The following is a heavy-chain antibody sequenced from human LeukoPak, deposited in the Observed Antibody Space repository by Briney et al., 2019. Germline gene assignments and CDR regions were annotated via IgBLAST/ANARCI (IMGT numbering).Heavy chain of an antibody. Sequence: SETLSLTFAVYGGSFSGYYWSWIRQPPGKGLEWIGEINHSGSTNYNPSLKSRVTISVDTSKNQFSLKLSSVTAADTAVYYCANYYYDSSGYEDIWGQGTMVTVSS. V-gene: IGHV4-34*01. D-gene: IGHD3-22*01. CDR1: GGSFSGYY. J-gene: IGHJ3*02. CDR3: ANYYYDSSGYEDI. CDR2: INHSGST.